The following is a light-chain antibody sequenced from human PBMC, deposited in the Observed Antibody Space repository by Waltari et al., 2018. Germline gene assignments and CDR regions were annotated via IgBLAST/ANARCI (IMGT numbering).Light chain of an antibody. CDR3: CSFTSRSTWV. Sequence: QSALTQPASVSGSPGQSITISCTGTCSDVGGYNYASWYQQHPGKVPKLLIFDVSNRPSGVSNRFSGSKSGNTASLTISGLQAEDESDYYCCSFTSRSTWVFGGGTKLTVL. V-gene: IGLV2-14*01. CDR2: DVS. J-gene: IGLJ3*02. CDR1: CSDVGGYNY.